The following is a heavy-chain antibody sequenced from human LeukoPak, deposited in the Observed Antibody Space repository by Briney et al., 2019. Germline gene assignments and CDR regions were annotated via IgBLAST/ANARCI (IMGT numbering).Heavy chain of an antibody. V-gene: IGHV3-23*01. CDR3: AKVVVVVAAHYYLDY. Sequence: PGGSLRLSCAASGLTFSSDAMTWVRQAPGKGLEWVSAVSGNDGSTYYADSVKGRFTISRDNSKNTLYLQMNSLRAEGTAVYYCAKVVVVVAAHYYLDYWGQGTLVTVSS. J-gene: IGHJ4*02. CDR2: VSGNDGST. D-gene: IGHD2-15*01. CDR1: GLTFSSDA.